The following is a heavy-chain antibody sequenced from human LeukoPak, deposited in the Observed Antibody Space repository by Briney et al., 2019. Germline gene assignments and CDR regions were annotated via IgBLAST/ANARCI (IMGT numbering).Heavy chain of an antibody. CDR3: TRDREYYYDSSGYYAGDYYYYGMDV. CDR2: IKSKTDGGTT. J-gene: IGHJ6*02. Sequence: PGGSLRLSCAASGFTFSNAWMSWVRQAPGKGLEWVGRIKSKTDGGTTDYAAPVKGRFTISRDDSKNTLYLQMNSLKTEDTAVYYCTRDREYYYDSSGYYAGDYYYYGMDVWGQGTTVTVSS. V-gene: IGHV3-15*01. CDR1: GFTFSNAW. D-gene: IGHD3-22*01.